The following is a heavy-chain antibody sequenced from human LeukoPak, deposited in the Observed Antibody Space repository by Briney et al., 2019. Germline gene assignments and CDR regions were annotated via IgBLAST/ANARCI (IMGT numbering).Heavy chain of an antibody. CDR1: GIIFRNAW. Sequence: GGSLRLSCAVSGIIFRNAWMNWVRQAPGKGLEWVGRIKSKVDGGTIDYAAPVKGRFTISRDDSKNILYLQMNSLKIEDTAVYYCIRDTYGYRPAYGMDVWGHGTTVTVSS. V-gene: IGHV3-15*07. J-gene: IGHJ6*02. CDR3: IRDTYGYRPAYGMDV. D-gene: IGHD5-24*01. CDR2: IKSKVDGGTI.